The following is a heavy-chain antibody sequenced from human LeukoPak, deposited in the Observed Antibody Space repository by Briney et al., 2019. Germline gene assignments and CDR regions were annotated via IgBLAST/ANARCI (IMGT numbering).Heavy chain of an antibody. D-gene: IGHD2-15*01. Sequence: PGGSLRLSCAASGFTFSDYYMSWVRQAPGKGLEWVSAISGSGGSTYYADSVKGRFTISRDNSKNTLYLQMNSLRAEDTAVYYCAKEPTRGYCSGGSCQLFDYWGQGTLVTVSS. CDR2: ISGSGGST. CDR1: GFTFSDYY. CDR3: AKEPTRGYCSGGSCQLFDY. V-gene: IGHV3-23*01. J-gene: IGHJ4*02.